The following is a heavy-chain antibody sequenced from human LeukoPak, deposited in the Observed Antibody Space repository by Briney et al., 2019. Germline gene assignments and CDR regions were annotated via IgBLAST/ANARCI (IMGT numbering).Heavy chain of an antibody. D-gene: IGHD6-19*01. CDR2: IYYSGST. CDR3: ARVPRSAVAFYFDY. Sequence: PSETLSLTCTVSGGSISSSSYYWGWIRQPPGKGLEWIGYIYYSGSTNYNPSLKSRVTISVDTSKNQFSLKLSSVTAADTAVYYCARVPRSAVAFYFDYWGQGTLVTVSS. J-gene: IGHJ4*02. V-gene: IGHV4-61*05. CDR1: GGSISSSSYY.